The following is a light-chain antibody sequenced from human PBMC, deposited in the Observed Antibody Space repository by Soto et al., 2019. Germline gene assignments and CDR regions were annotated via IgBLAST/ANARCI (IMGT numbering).Light chain of an antibody. CDR1: QSISSW. CDR2: AAS. CDR3: QQYNSYPWT. V-gene: IGKV1-5*01. Sequence: DIQMTQSPSTLSASVGDRVTITCRASQSISSWLAWYQQKPGKAPKLLIYAASSLQSGVPSRFSGSGSGTDFTFTISSLQPEDIATYYCQQYNSYPWTFGQGTKVDIK. J-gene: IGKJ1*01.